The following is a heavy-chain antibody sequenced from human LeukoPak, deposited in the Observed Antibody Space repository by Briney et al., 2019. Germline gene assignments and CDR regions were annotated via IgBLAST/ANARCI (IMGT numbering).Heavy chain of an antibody. V-gene: IGHV4-59*01. CDR3: ARGSYSVDY. CDR2: IYYSGGT. CDR1: GGSISSYY. J-gene: IGHJ4*02. Sequence: KASETLSLTCTVSGGSISSYYWSWIRQPPGKGLEWIGYIYYSGGTNYNPSLKSRVTISVDRSKNQFSLKLSSVTAADTAVYYCARGSYSVDYWGQGTLVTVSS. D-gene: IGHD1-26*01.